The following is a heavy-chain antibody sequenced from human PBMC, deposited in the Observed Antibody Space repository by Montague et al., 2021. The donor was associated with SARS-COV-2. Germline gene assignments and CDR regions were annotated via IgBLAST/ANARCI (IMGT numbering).Heavy chain of an antibody. CDR1: GGSISSSSYY. CDR2: IYYTGST. V-gene: IGHV4-39*01. J-gene: IGHJ5*02. Sequence: SETLSPTCTVSGGSISSSSYYWGWIRQPPGKGLEWVGSIYYTGSTYYHPCLKSPVTISVDTTKNQFSLKLSSVTAADTAVYYCARDSSSWYYWFDPGAQGTRVTVSS. D-gene: IGHD6-13*01. CDR3: ARDSSSWYYWFDP.